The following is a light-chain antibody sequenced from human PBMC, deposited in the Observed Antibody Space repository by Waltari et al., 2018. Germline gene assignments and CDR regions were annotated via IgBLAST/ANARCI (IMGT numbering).Light chain of an antibody. CDR1: QSIDIY. CDR2: AAT. J-gene: IGKJ1*01. Sequence: DIQMTQSPSSLSASVGDRVTITCRTSQSIDIYLHWYQQKAGKAPRLLIYAATHLQNGVPSRVSGSGSETDFTLTISSLQPEDFATYYCQQSYSTRWTVGQGTVVELK. CDR3: QQSYSTRWT. V-gene: IGKV1-39*01.